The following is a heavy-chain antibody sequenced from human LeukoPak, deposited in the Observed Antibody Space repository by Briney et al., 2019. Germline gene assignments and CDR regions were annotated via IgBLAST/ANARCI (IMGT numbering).Heavy chain of an antibody. CDR3: AKDRVQLWFWDFDY. CDR1: GFTFSSYG. V-gene: IGHV3-30*18. Sequence: GGSLRLSCAASGFTFSSYGMHWVRQAPGKGLEWVAVISYDGSNKYYADSVKGRFTISRDNSKNTLYLQMNSLRAEDTAVYYCAKDRVQLWFWDFDYWGQGTLVTVSS. D-gene: IGHD5-18*01. J-gene: IGHJ4*02. CDR2: ISYDGSNK.